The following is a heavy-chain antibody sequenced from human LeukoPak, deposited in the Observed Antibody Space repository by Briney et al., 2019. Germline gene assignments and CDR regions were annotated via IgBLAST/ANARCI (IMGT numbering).Heavy chain of an antibody. J-gene: IGHJ6*02. D-gene: IGHD3-16*01. Sequence: GGSLRLSCAASGLTLSNYWMTWVRQAPGKGLEWVANINQDGSEKNYVDSVKGRFTISRDNAKNSLYLEMNSLRAEDMGVYYCARDSRGYPYWGQGTTVTVSS. CDR1: GLTLSNYW. V-gene: IGHV3-7*05. CDR3: ARDSRGYPY. CDR2: INQDGSEK.